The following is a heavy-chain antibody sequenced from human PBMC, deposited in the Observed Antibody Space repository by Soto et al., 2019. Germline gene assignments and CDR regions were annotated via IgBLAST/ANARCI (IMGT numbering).Heavy chain of an antibody. CDR3: ARFSGWHPSEVYFDY. J-gene: IGHJ4*02. CDR1: GGTFSSYA. Sequence: GASVKVSCKASGGTFSSYAISWVRQAPGQGLEWMGGIIPIFGTANYAQKFQGRVTITADESTSTAYMELSSLRSEDTAVYYCARFSGWHPSEVYFDYWGQGTLVTVSS. CDR2: IIPIFGTA. D-gene: IGHD6-19*01. V-gene: IGHV1-69*13.